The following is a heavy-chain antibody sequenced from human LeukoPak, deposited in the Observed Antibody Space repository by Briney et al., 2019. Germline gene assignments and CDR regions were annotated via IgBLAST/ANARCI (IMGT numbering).Heavy chain of an antibody. CDR1: GFTVSSNY. Sequence: GGSLRLSCAASGFTVSSNYMSWVRQAPGKGLEWVSVIYSGGSTYYADSVKGRFTISRDNSKNTLYLQMNSVRAEDTAVYYCARKRYYDSSGYYGDAFDIWGQGTMVTVSS. D-gene: IGHD3-22*01. CDR3: ARKRYYDSSGYYGDAFDI. V-gene: IGHV3-53*01. J-gene: IGHJ3*02. CDR2: IYSGGST.